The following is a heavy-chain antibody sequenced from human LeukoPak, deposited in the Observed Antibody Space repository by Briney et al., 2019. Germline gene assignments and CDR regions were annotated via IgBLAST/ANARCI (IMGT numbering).Heavy chain of an antibody. CDR3: ARDSVIFGDDGVDV. CDR2: ISSSSSYI. CDR1: GFTFSIYS. V-gene: IGHV3-21*01. J-gene: IGHJ6*02. Sequence: GGSLRLSCAASGFTFSIYSMNGVRQAPGKGLEWVSSISSSSSYIYYADSVKGRFTISRDNAKNSLYLRMNSLRAEDTAVYYCARDSVIFGDDGVDVWGQGTTVTVSS. D-gene: IGHD3-10*02.